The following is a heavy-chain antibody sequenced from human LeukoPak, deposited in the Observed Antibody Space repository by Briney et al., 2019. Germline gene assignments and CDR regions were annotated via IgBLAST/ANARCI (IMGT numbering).Heavy chain of an antibody. V-gene: IGHV3-66*01. D-gene: IGHD1-26*01. CDR2: IYSGGST. CDR3: ARAQISGNYYFDY. J-gene: IGHJ4*02. CDR1: GFTVSSNY. Sequence: GGSLRLSCAASGFTVSSNYMTWARQAPGKGLEWVSVIYSGGSTSYADSVKGRFTISRDNSKNTVWLQMNSLRAEDTAVYYCARAQISGNYYFDYWGQGTLVTVSS.